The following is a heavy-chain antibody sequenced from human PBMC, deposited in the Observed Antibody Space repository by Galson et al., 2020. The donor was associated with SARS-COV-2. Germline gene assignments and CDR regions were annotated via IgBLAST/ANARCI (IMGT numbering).Heavy chain of an antibody. D-gene: IGHD6-19*01. J-gene: IGHJ4*02. Sequence: ASVKVSCKASGYTFTSYTMHWVRQAPGQRLEWMGWVNAGNADTKYSQNFQGRVTITRDTSASTAYLELSSLRSEDTAVYYCARTDLGGGWSRNFDYWGQGTLVTVSS. CDR3: ARTDLGGGWSRNFDY. V-gene: IGHV1-3*01. CDR1: GYTFTSYT. CDR2: VNAGNADT.